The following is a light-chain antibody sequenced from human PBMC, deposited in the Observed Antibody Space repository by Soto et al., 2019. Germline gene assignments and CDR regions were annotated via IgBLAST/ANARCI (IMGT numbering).Light chain of an antibody. CDR3: QQRET. CDR2: AAS. Sequence: DIQMTQSPSSLSASVGDRVTITCRASHYISNYLNWYQQKPGKAPKLLIYAASSLQSGVPSRFSGSGSGTDFTLTISSLQPEDFATYYCQQRETFGPGTKVDIK. V-gene: IGKV1-39*01. J-gene: IGKJ3*01. CDR1: HYISNY.